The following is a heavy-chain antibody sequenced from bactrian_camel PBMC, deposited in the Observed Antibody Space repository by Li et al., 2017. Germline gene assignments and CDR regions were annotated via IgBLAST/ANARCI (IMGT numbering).Heavy chain of an antibody. D-gene: IGHD1*01. V-gene: IGHV3-2*01. CDR1: AVGQSTYC. Sequence: QVQLVESGGGLVQPGGSLRLSCEVSAVGQSTYCMGWFRQAPGKEREGVASIDNEGDTRYGDAVKGRFTVSSDNAENTLYLQMSSLKTEDTAVYYCATDLWLSQWGQGTQVTVS. CDR2: IDNEGDT. CDR3: ATDLWLSQ. J-gene: IGHJ4*01.